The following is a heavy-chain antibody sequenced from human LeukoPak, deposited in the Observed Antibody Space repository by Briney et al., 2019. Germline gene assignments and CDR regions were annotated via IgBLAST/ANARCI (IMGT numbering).Heavy chain of an antibody. CDR1: GFTFDDYA. Sequence: GGSLRLSCAASGFTFDDYAMHWVRQAPGKGLEWVSGISWNSGSIGYADSVKGRFTISRDNAKNSLNLQMNSLRAEDTALYYCAKAKTYYYDSSGYTDYWGQGTLVTVSS. CDR2: ISWNSGSI. J-gene: IGHJ4*02. V-gene: IGHV3-9*01. CDR3: AKAKTYYYDSSGYTDY. D-gene: IGHD3-22*01.